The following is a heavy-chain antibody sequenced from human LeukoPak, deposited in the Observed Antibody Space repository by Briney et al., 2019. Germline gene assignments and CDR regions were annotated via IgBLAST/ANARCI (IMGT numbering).Heavy chain of an antibody. V-gene: IGHV4-4*02. D-gene: IGHD3-16*01. CDR2: IYHSGST. Sequence: PSGTLSLTCAVSDASISSTNWWSWVRQPPGKGLEWMGEIYHSGSTNYNPSLKRRVTILLDKSKNQFSLKLSSVTAADTAVYYCAGKGGVFEYWGQGTLVTVSS. CDR3: AGKGGVFEY. J-gene: IGHJ4*02. CDR1: DASISSTNW.